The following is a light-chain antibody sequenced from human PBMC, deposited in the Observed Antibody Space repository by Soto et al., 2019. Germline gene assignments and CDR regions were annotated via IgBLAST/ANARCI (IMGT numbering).Light chain of an antibody. J-gene: IGLJ2*01. Sequence: QSVLTQPPSASGTPGQRVTISCSGSSSNIGSNTVNWYQQLPGTAPKLLIYSNNQRPSGVPDRFSGSKSGTSASLAISGLQSEDEGDYYCATWDDSVDGPVFGGGTKLTVL. CDR3: ATWDDSVDGPV. CDR2: SNN. V-gene: IGLV1-44*01. CDR1: SSNIGSNT.